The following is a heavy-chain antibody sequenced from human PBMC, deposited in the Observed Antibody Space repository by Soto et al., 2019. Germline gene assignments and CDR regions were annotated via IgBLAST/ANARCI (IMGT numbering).Heavy chain of an antibody. CDR2: INAANENI. Sequence: QVQLVQSGAEVKKPGASVKVSCKASGYTFTSYTIHWVRQAPGQRLEWMGYINAANENIKFAEKFQGRVTLTRDASASTVYLELDSLSTEDTALYYCARVRGATTGDTIAYWGQGTLVTLSS. J-gene: IGHJ4*02. D-gene: IGHD1-1*01. CDR1: GYTFTSYT. V-gene: IGHV1-3*01. CDR3: ARVRGATTGDTIAY.